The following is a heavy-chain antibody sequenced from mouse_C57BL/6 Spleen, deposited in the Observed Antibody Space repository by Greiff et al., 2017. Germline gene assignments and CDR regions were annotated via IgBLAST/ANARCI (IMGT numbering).Heavy chain of an antibody. CDR2: IHPNSGST. V-gene: IGHV1-64*01. Sequence: QVQLQQPGAELVKPGASVKLSCKASGYTFTSYWMHWVKQRPGQGHEWIGMIHPNSGSTNYNEKIKSKATLTGDKSSSTAYMQLSSLTSVVSAVYYCARYEGVLLVDYLDYWGQGTTLTVAS. J-gene: IGHJ2*01. D-gene: IGHD2-1*01. CDR3: ARYEGVLLVDYLDY. CDR1: GYTFTSYW.